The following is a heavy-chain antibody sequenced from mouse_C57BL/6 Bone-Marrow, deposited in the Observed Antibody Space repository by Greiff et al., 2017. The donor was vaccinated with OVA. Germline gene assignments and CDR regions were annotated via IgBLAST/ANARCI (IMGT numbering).Heavy chain of an antibody. CDR3: ARGDDGYLGPYYAMDY. CDR1: GFSLTSYG. J-gene: IGHJ4*01. V-gene: IGHV2-6*03. Sequence: VQLQESGPGLVAPSQSLSITCTVSGFSLTSYGVHWVRQPPGKGLEWLVVIWSDGSTTYNSALKSRLSISKDNSKSQVFLKMNSLQTDDTAMYYCARGDDGYLGPYYAMDYWGQGTSVTVSS. D-gene: IGHD2-3*01. CDR2: IWSDGST.